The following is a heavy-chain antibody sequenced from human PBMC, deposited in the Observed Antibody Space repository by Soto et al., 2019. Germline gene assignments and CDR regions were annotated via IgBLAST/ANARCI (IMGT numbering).Heavy chain of an antibody. CDR2: ISAYNGNT. D-gene: IGHD3-10*01. V-gene: IGHV1-18*01. CDR1: GYTFTSYG. Sequence: VASVKVSCKASGYTFTSYGISWVRQAPGQGLEWMGWISAYNGNTNYAQKLQGRVTMTTDTSTSTAYMELRSLRSDDTAVYYCARDRGTRTTMVRGVIIDYWGQGTLVTVSS. CDR3: ARDRGTRTTMVRGVIIDY. J-gene: IGHJ4*02.